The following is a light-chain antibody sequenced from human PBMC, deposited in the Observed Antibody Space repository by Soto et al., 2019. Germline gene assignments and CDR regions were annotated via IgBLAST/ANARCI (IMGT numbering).Light chain of an antibody. CDR1: QDIGAY. V-gene: IGKV1-39*01. CDR2: AAS. J-gene: IGKJ1*01. CDR3: QHSYSTRT. Sequence: DIQMTQSPSSLSAAIGDRVTISCRASQDIGAYVNWYQHKQGKAPRVLMYAASNLKSGVQPRFSGSGVGRDFTLTISDLQPEDFATYYCQHSYSTRTVGQGTKVERK.